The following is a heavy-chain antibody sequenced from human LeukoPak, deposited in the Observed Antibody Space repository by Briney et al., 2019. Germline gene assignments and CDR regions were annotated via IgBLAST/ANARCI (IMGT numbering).Heavy chain of an antibody. CDR1: GFTVSSNY. CDR3: ASGGTGGDAFDI. V-gene: IGHV3-53*01. D-gene: IGHD2-15*01. J-gene: IGHJ3*02. CDR2: IYRGGSS. Sequence: PGGSLRLSCAVSGFTVSSNYMNWVRQAPGKGLEWVSVIYRGGSSYYADSVKGRFTISRDNSKNTLDLQMKSLRAEDTAVYYCASGGTGGDAFDIWGQGTMVTVSS.